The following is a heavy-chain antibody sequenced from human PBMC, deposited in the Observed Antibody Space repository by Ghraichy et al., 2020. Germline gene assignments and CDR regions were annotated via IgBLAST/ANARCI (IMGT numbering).Heavy chain of an antibody. CDR2: IFYTGST. J-gene: IGHJ4*02. V-gene: IGHV4-59*02. Sequence: SETLSLTCTVSGESVGVYYWSWIRQPPGKGLEWIGYIFYTGSTTYTPSLQSRVTISIDTSKNQFSLRLRSVTAADTAFYYCARTYRIAAAGNFFDYWGQGSRVTCSS. CDR1: GESVGVYY. D-gene: IGHD6-13*01. CDR3: ARTYRIAAAGNFFDY.